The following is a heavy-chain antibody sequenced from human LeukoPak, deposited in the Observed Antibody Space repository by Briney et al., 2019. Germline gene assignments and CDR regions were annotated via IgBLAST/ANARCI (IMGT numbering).Heavy chain of an antibody. V-gene: IGHV3-13*01. J-gene: IGHJ3*02. CDR1: GFTFSNYG. CDR2: VGTAGDT. CDR3: AREVYGGNQDAFYI. Sequence: GGSLRLSCAASGFTFSNYGMHWVRQATGKGLEWVSSVGTAGDTDYPGSVKGRFTISRENAKNSLYLQMDSLRPEDTAVYYCAREVYGGNQDAFYIWGQGTMVSVSS. D-gene: IGHD4-23*01.